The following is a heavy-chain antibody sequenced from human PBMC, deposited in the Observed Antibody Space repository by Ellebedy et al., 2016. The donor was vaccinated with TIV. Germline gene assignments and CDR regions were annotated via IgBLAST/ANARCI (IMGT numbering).Heavy chain of an antibody. CDR1: GFTFSNYN. D-gene: IGHD2-15*01. V-gene: IGHV3-21*06. J-gene: IGHJ4*02. CDR2: IRSTGSDK. CDR3: SSGGSTPDS. Sequence: PGGSLRLSCVASGFTFSNYNMNWVRQSPGKGLEWVSSIRSTGSDKYYADSVKGRFTISRDNAQDTLFLQMNSLRAEDKAVYFCSSGGSTPDSWGQGTLVIVSS.